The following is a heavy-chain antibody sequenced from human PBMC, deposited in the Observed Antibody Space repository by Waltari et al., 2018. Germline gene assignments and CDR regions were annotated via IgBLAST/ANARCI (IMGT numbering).Heavy chain of an antibody. Sequence: QLQLQESGPGLVKPSETLSLPCTVSGGSIRSSSYYWGWIRQPPGKGLEWIGYIYYSGSTNYNPSLKSRVTISVDTSKNQFSLKLSSVTAADTAVYYCARVLKAFDIWGQGTMVTVSS. V-gene: IGHV4-61*05. J-gene: IGHJ3*02. CDR2: IYYSGST. CDR1: GGSIRSSSYY. CDR3: ARVLKAFDI.